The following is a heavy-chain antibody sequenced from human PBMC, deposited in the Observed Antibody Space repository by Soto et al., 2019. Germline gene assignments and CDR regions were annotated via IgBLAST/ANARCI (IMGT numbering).Heavy chain of an antibody. CDR2: IYYSGTT. V-gene: IGHV4-39*01. Sequence: SETLSLTCTVSGGSISISLYYWGWIRQPPGKGLEWIGSIYYSGTTYYNPSLKSRVTISVDSSQNQFSLKPNSVTAADTAIYYCARRVGLGGNWFGPWGQGILVTVSS. CDR3: ARRVGLGGNWFGP. J-gene: IGHJ5*02. CDR1: GGSISISLYY. D-gene: IGHD3-16*01.